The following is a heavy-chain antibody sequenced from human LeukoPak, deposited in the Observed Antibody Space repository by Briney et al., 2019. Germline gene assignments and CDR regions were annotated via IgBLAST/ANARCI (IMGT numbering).Heavy chain of an antibody. J-gene: IGHJ6*03. V-gene: IGHV4-34*01. CDR2: INPSGIT. CDR1: GGSFSGYY. Sequence: PSETLSLTCAVSGGSFSGYYLNWIRQSPGRGLEWIGEINPSGITNYNPSLKSRVTMSLDTSKNHFSLRLNSVTAADTAVYYCTRDLHNYYYFYIDVWAKGPRSPSP. CDR3: TRDLHNYYYFYIDV.